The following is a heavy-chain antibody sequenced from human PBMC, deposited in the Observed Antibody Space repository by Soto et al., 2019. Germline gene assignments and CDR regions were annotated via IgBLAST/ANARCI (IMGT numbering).Heavy chain of an antibody. CDR1: GGSIRDYY. CDR3: ARMYNSGFYRPEGDYYFYGMDV. J-gene: IGHJ6*02. D-gene: IGHD5-12*01. CDR2: MYISGST. Sequence: QVQLQESGPGLVKPSETLSVTCSVSGGSIRDYYWSWIRQPAGKGLEWIGRMYISGSTKYNPSLKRRVPMSADTSVNQFSLTLISVTAADTATYYCARMYNSGFYRPEGDYYFYGMDVWGQGTTVTVSS. V-gene: IGHV4-4*07.